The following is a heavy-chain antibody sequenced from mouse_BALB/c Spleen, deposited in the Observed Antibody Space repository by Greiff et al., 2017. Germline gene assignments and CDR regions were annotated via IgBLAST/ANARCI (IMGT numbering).Heavy chain of an antibody. CDR2: ISSGGST. J-gene: IGHJ4*01. CDR1: GFTFSSYA. V-gene: IGHV5-6-5*01. Sequence: EVMLVESGGGLVKPGGSLKLSCAASGFTFSSYAMSWVRQTPEKRLEWVASISSGGSTYYPDSVKGRFTISRDNARNILYLQMSSLRSEDTAMYYCARGDDRYPYYAMDYWGQGTSVTVSS. CDR3: ARGDDRYPYYAMDY. D-gene: IGHD2-14*01.